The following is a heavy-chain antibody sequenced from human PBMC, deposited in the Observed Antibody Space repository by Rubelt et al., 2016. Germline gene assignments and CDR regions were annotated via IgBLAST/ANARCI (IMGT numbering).Heavy chain of an antibody. J-gene: IGHJ4*02. CDR1: GFTFSSYA. V-gene: IGHV3-21*01. CDR2: ISSSSSYT. Sequence: EVQLLESGGGLVQPGGSLRLSCAASGFTFSSYAMNWVRQAPGKGLEWVSSISSSSSYTYYEDSVKGRFTISRDNAKNSLYLQMNSLRVEDTAVYYCARHKYSSSAACDYWGQGTLVTVSS. D-gene: IGHD6-6*01. CDR3: ARHKYSSSAACDY.